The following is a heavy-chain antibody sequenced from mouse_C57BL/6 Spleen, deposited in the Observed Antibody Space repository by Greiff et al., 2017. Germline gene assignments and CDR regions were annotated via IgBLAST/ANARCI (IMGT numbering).Heavy chain of an antibody. D-gene: IGHD1-1*01. CDR3: ARKGTVSYWYFDV. Sequence: VQLQQSGAELLKPGASGKFSCKATGYTFAGFWIVWVKQRPGNGLDGIGEFLPGSGSPNYHAQFKGKATFTAATSSNTDYMQLSSLTTEDSAIYYCARKGTVSYWYFDVWGTGTTVTVSS. V-gene: IGHV1-9*01. CDR2: FLPGSGSP. CDR1: GYTFAGFW. J-gene: IGHJ1*03.